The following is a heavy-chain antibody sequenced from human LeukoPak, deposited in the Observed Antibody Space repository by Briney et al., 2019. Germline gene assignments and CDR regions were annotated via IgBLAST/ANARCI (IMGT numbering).Heavy chain of an antibody. CDR2: INPNSGAT. J-gene: IGHJ4*02. V-gene: IGHV1-2*07. D-gene: IGHD2-15*01. CDR3: ARDLGYCSGGSCRIFDY. CDR1: GYTFTGYY. Sequence: ASVKVSCKASGYTFTGYYLHWVRQAPGQGREWMGWINPNSGATNYARKFQGRGTMTMDTSISAAYMELSSLRSDDTAVYYCARDLGYCSGGSCRIFDYWGQGSLVTVSS.